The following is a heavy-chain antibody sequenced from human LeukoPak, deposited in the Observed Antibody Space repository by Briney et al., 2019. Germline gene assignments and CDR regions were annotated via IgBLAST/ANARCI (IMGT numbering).Heavy chain of an antibody. CDR1: GFIFSTYG. J-gene: IGHJ4*02. CDR3: AKDGQVGAIGYFDY. D-gene: IGHD1-26*01. V-gene: IGHV3-33*06. CDR2: VWSGGNNK. Sequence: GGSLRLSCAASGFIFSTYGMHWVRQAPGKGLEWVAVVWSGGNNKYYSDSVKGRFTISRDNSKNTLYPEMNSLRAEDTAVYYCAKDGQVGAIGYFDYRGQGTLVTVSS.